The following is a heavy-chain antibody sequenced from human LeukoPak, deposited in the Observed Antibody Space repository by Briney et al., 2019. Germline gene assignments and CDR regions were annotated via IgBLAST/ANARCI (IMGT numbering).Heavy chain of an antibody. J-gene: IGHJ4*02. D-gene: IGHD1-26*01. V-gene: IGHV4-39*07. CDR1: CGSISSSLYY. Sequence: WETLSLTYTVSCGSISSSLYYLAWIRQSPGMGLEWIGTIYYTRGTYYNPSLKSRVTISVDTSKDQFSLRLSSVTAADPAVYYFAEAAGRDTTSGLDFDYWGQGILVTVSS. CDR3: AEAAGRDTTSGLDFDY. CDR2: IYYTRGT.